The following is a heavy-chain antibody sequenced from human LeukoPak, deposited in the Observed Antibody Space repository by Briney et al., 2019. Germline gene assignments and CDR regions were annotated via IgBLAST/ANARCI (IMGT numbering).Heavy chain of an antibody. CDR3: ARGPHRGKYYYMDV. CDR1: GFTFSSFD. Sequence: LAGGSLRLSCAASGFTFSSFDMHWVRQPTGQGLEWVSTIGTASDTYYPGSVEGRFTLSRDNAKNSLYLQMNSLTAGDTAVYYCARGPHRGKYYYMDVWDKGTTVTVSS. J-gene: IGHJ6*03. CDR2: IGTASDT. D-gene: IGHD1-1*01. V-gene: IGHV3-13*01.